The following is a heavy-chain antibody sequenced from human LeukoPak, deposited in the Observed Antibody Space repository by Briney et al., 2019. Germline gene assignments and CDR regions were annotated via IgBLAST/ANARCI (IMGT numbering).Heavy chain of an antibody. CDR1: GFTVSGNH. Sequence: QTGGSLRLSCAASGFTVSGNHMSWVRQSPEKGLEWVATISGSGGGTYYADSVKGRFTISRDDSKNTLYLQMNSLRAEDTAVYYCAKDLGRYRNNYFDYWGQGTLVTVSS. CDR2: ISGSGGGT. J-gene: IGHJ4*02. CDR3: AKDLGRYRNNYFDY. V-gene: IGHV3-23*01. D-gene: IGHD1-26*01.